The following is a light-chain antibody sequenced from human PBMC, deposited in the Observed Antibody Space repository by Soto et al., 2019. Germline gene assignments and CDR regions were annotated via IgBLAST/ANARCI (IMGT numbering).Light chain of an antibody. CDR2: EVT. J-gene: IGLJ1*01. CDR3: SLYTSITTLDV. CDR1: NSDVGDYNY. Sequence: QSVLTQPASVSGSPGQSITISCTGTNSDVGDYNYVSWYQHHPGKAPKLIIYEVTNRPSGVSNRFSGSKSGNTASLTISGLQAEDEADYYCSLYTSITTLDVFGTGTKVTVL. V-gene: IGLV2-14*01.